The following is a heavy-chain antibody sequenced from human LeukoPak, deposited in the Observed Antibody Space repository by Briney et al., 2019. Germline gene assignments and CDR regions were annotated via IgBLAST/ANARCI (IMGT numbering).Heavy chain of an antibody. Sequence: SETLSLTCSVSGGSISPYYWSWIRQPPGKGLEWIGYVSYRGHTNYNPSLESRVTISLDTSKNQFSVKLNSVTAADTAVYYCARGPYYYDSSGSLSWWGQGTLVTVSS. J-gene: IGHJ4*02. D-gene: IGHD3-22*01. CDR2: VSYRGHT. CDR1: GGSISPYY. CDR3: ARGPYYYDSSGSLSW. V-gene: IGHV4-59*12.